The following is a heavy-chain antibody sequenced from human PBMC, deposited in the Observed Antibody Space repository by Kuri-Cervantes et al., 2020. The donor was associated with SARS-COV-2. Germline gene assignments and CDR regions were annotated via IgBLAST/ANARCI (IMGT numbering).Heavy chain of an antibody. D-gene: IGHD5-24*01. CDR2: IYPGDSET. V-gene: IGHV5-51*01. Sequence: KVSCKASGYSLTSYWIGWVRQMPGKGLEWMGIIYPGDSETRYSPTFQGQVAISADKSISTAYLQWGSLKASDTAMYYCARRSDGFFDYWGQGTLVTVSS. CDR1: GYSLTSYW. J-gene: IGHJ4*02. CDR3: ARRSDGFFDY.